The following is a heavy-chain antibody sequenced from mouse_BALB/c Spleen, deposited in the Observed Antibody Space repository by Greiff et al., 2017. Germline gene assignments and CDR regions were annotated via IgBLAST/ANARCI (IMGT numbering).Heavy chain of an antibody. Sequence: EVKLMESGGGLVQPGGSLKLSCAASGFTFSSYGMSWVRQTPDKRLELVATINSNGGSTYYPDSVKGRFTISRDNAKNTLYLQMSSLKSEDTAMYYCARGTVVGGSWFAYWGQGTLVTVSA. CDR2: INSNGGST. J-gene: IGHJ3*01. CDR3: ARGTVVGGSWFAY. V-gene: IGHV5-6-3*01. CDR1: GFTFSSYG. D-gene: IGHD1-1*01.